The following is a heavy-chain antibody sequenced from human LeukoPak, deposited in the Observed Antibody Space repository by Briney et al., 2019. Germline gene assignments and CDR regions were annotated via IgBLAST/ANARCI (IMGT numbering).Heavy chain of an antibody. J-gene: IGHJ6*03. D-gene: IGHD4-17*01. Sequence: GGSLRLSCAASGFTFSSYGMHWVRQAPGKGLEWVAFIRYDGSNKYCADSVKGRFTISRDNSKNTLYLQMSSLRAEDTAVYFCAKAKNDYGDYYYMDVWGKGTTVTVSS. V-gene: IGHV3-30*02. CDR2: IRYDGSNK. CDR1: GFTFSSYG. CDR3: AKAKNDYGDYYYMDV.